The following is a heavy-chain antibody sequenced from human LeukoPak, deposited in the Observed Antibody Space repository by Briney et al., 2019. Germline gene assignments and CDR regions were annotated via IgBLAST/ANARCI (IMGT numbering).Heavy chain of an antibody. D-gene: IGHD5-18*01. CDR2: INADNGNT. CDR3: ARGLRGGYSYGGGSYYFDY. V-gene: IGHV1-3*01. Sequence: GASVNVSCKASGYTFTSYYMHWVRQAPGQRLEWMGWINADNGNTKYSQKFQGRVTITRDTSASTAYMELSSLRSEDTAVYYCARGLRGGYSYGGGSYYFDYWGQGTLVTVSS. J-gene: IGHJ4*02. CDR1: GYTFTSYY.